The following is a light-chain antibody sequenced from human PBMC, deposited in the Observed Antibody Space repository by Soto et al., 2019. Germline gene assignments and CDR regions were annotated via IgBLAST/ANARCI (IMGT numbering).Light chain of an antibody. CDR2: DAS. V-gene: IGKV3-11*01. CDR3: QQRRDFYT. CDR1: QSVSSY. Sequence: EIVLTQSPATLSLSPGERATLSCRASQSVSSYLAWYQQKRGQAPRLLIYDASNRATGVPARFSGSGSETDFTLTISRLEPEDFAVYYCQQRRDFYTFGGGTKVEIK. J-gene: IGKJ4*01.